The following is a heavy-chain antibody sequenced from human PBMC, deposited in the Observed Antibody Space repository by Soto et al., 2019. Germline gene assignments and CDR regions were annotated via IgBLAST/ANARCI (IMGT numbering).Heavy chain of an antibody. CDR1: EFTFGNYA. V-gene: IGHV3-23*01. CDR3: TKESYCSSSRCWGDNWFDP. D-gene: IGHD2-2*01. J-gene: IGHJ5*02. CDR2: ISGSGATT. Sequence: EVQLLESGGGLVQPGVSLRLSCEASEFTFGNYAMSWVRQAPVKGLEWVSHISGSGATTHYADSVKARLTISRDNSKNTVYLQINSLRADDTAVYFCTKESYCSSSRCWGDNWFDPWGQGTLVTVFS.